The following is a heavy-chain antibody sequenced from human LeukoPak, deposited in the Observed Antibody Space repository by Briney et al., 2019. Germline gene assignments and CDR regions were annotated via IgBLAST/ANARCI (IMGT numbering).Heavy chain of an antibody. D-gene: IGHD5-18*01. CDR1: GFTFDDHG. CDR2: IKWDGGRT. V-gene: IGHV3-20*04. J-gene: IGHJ4*02. Sequence: GGSLRLSCAASGFTFDDHGMSWVRQAPGKGLEWVSGIKWDGGRTGYADSVKGRFTISRDNAKNSLYLQMNSLRAEDTAVYYCATSPVYSYGHPYYFDYWGQGTLVTVSS. CDR3: ATSPVYSYGHPYYFDY.